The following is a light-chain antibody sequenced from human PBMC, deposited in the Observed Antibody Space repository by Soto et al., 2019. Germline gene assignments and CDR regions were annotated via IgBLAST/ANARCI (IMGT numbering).Light chain of an antibody. V-gene: IGKV3-20*01. CDR3: QQYGSSPIT. CDR2: DAS. CDR1: QSVSSSY. J-gene: IGKJ1*01. Sequence: EIVLTQSPGTLSLSPGERATLSCRASQSVSSSYLAWYQQRPGQAPRLLIYDASSTATGIPDRCSGSGSATYFTPTISRLAPEDFAVYYCQQYGSSPITFGQGTKVEIK.